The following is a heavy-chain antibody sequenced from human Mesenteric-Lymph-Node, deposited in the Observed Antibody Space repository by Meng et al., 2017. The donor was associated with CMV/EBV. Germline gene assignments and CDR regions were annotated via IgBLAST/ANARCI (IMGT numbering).Heavy chain of an antibody. CDR3: ARGEYELLFGAFDV. V-gene: IGHV3-7*01. Sequence: LSLTCAASGFTFGSYWMAWVRQAPGKGLEWVASMKEDGSEIHYLDSVRGRFTISRDNAKNSLYLQMNTLRVEDTALYYCARGEYELLFGAFDVWGQGTMVTVSS. J-gene: IGHJ3*01. CDR1: GFTFGSYW. D-gene: IGHD3-10*01. CDR2: MKEDGSEI.